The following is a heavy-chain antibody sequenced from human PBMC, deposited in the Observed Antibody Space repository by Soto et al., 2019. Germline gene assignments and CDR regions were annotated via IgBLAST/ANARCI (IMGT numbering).Heavy chain of an antibody. CDR3: VRLGES. V-gene: IGHV4-39*01. J-gene: IGHJ4*02. D-gene: IGHD3-10*01. CDR1: GASISIDEYH. Sequence: SETLSLTCTVSGASISIDEYHWGWIRQPPGKGLEWIGSVKSSGTYYNPSLRSQITVSVDTPNNQFSLNLRSVTAVDTSTYSCVRLGESWGQGALVTVSS. CDR2: VKSSGT.